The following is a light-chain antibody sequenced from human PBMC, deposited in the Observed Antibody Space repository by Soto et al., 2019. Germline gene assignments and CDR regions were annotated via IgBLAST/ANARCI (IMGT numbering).Light chain of an antibody. CDR1: QTVASN. CDR2: GAS. CDR3: QQYHNWPPQYT. V-gene: IGKV3-15*01. J-gene: IGKJ2*01. Sequence: EIVMTQSPATLSVSPGERATLSCRASQTVASNLAWYQQKPGQAPRLLIHGASTRATGVPARFSGSGSGTEFTLNISSLQSEDFAVYYCQQYHNWPPQYTFGQGTKLQIK.